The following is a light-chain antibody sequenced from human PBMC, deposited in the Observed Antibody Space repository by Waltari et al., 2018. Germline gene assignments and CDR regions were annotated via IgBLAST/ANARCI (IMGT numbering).Light chain of an antibody. CDR1: PGISSY. CDR2: AAS. Sequence: AIRMTQSPSSFSASTGDRVTITCRASPGISSYLAWYQQKPGKATKLLIYAASTLQSGGPSRFSGSGSGTDFTLTISCLQSEDFATYYCQQYYSYPRTFGQGTKLEIK. J-gene: IGKJ2*01. V-gene: IGKV1-8*01. CDR3: QQYYSYPRT.